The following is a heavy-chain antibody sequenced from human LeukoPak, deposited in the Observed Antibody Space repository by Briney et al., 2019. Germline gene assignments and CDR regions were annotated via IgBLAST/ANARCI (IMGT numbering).Heavy chain of an antibody. D-gene: IGHD3-10*01. Sequence: ASVKVSCKASGYTFTSYDINWVRQATGQGLEWMGWMNPNSGNTGYAQKFQGRVTMTRNTPISTAYMELSSLRSEDTAVYYCARKAKAYYGSGSYQNWFDPWGQGTLVTVSS. CDR1: GYTFTSYD. CDR3: ARKAKAYYGSGSYQNWFDP. V-gene: IGHV1-8*01. J-gene: IGHJ5*02. CDR2: MNPNSGNT.